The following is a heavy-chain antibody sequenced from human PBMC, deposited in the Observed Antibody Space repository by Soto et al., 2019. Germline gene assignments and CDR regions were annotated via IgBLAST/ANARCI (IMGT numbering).Heavy chain of an antibody. V-gene: IGHV3-48*01. CDR3: ATYSSSWYVWDY. CDR1: GFTFSDYS. CDR2: ISSGSTTI. D-gene: IGHD6-13*01. J-gene: IGHJ4*02. Sequence: EVHLVESGGGLVQSGGSLRLSCAASGFTFSDYSMHWVRQAPGKGLEWVSYISSGSTTIYYADSVKGRFTISRDNAKNSLYLQMNSLRAEDTAVYYCATYSSSWYVWDYWGQGTLVTVSS.